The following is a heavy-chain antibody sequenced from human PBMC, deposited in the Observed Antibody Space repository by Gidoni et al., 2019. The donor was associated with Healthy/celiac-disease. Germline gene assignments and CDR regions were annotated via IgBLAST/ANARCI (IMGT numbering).Heavy chain of an antibody. CDR1: GFTFRSYA. Sequence: EVQLVESGGGLVQLGGSLSISCAASGFTFRSYAMHWVRQAPGKGLEYVSAISSNGGSTYYANSVKGRVTISRDNSKNTLYLQMGSLRAEDMAVYYCAGGLAAAGTGWFDPWGQGTLVTVSS. D-gene: IGHD6-13*01. V-gene: IGHV3-64*01. CDR2: ISSNGGST. CDR3: AGGLAAAGTGWFDP. J-gene: IGHJ5*02.